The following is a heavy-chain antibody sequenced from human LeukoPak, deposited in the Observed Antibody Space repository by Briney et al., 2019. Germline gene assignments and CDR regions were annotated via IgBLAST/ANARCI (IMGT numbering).Heavy chain of an antibody. CDR1: GFTFSSYW. V-gene: IGHV3-74*01. D-gene: IGHD3-10*01. Sequence: PGGSLRLSCAASGFTFSSYWMHWVRQAPGKGLVWVSRINSDGSSTFYADSVKGRFTTSRENAEKTVYLQMNSLRADDTAVYYCARIPGGSGSQYDYWGQGTLVIVSS. CDR2: INSDGSST. CDR3: ARIPGGSGSQYDY. J-gene: IGHJ4*02.